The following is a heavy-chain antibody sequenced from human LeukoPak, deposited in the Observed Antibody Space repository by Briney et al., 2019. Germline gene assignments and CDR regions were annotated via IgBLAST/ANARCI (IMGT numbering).Heavy chain of an antibody. D-gene: IGHD2-15*01. J-gene: IGHJ4*02. Sequence: ASVKVSCQASGYTFTLYFMHWVRQAPGQGLEWKGWIIANSGGTNHAQKFQGRVNMTRDTSISTAYMELSRLRCDDTAMYCCARLVVVAAPFNFWGQGTLVTVS. V-gene: IGHV1-2*02. CDR1: GYTFTLYF. CDR2: IIANSGGT. CDR3: ARLVVVAAPFNF.